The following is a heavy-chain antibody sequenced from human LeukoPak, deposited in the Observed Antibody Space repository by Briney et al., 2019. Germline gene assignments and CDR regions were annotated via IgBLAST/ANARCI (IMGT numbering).Heavy chain of an antibody. CDR3: ARRRRDGYNRTFDY. J-gene: IGHJ4*02. CDR1: GGSFSGYY. CDR2: INHSGST. Sequence: SETLSLTCAVYGGSFSGYYWSWIRQPPGKGLEWIGEINHSGSTNYNPSLKSRVTISVDTSKNQFSLKLSSVTAADTAVYYCARRRRDGYNRTFDYWGQGTLVTVSS. D-gene: IGHD5-24*01. V-gene: IGHV4-34*01.